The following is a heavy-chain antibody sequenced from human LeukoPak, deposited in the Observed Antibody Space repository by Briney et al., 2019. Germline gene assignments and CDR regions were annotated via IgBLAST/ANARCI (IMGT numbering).Heavy chain of an antibody. CDR3: ARDRGYSSFDY. CDR2: IKEDGSEK. D-gene: IGHD5-18*01. V-gene: IGHV3-7*01. J-gene: IGHJ4*02. Sequence: PGGSLRLSCAASGFTLSDYWISWVRQAPGKGLEWVANIKEDGSEKNYVDSVKGRFTISRDNAKNSLYLQMNSLRAEDTAVFYCARDRGYSSFDYWGQGTVVTVSS. CDR1: GFTLSDYW.